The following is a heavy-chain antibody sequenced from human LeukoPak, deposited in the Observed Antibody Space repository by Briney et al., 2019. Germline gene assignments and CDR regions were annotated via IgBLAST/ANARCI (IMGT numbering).Heavy chain of an antibody. J-gene: IGHJ4*02. CDR3: AKDGGSGTYRTIDN. Sequence: PGGSLRLSCAVSGFTFSSYAMSWVRQAPGKGLEWVSVISGSAGSTYYVDSVRGRFSISRDNSKNTLYLQMNSLRAEDTAIYYCAKDGGSGTYRTIDNWGQGTLVTVSS. V-gene: IGHV3-23*01. CDR2: ISGSAGST. CDR1: GFTFSSYA. D-gene: IGHD1-26*01.